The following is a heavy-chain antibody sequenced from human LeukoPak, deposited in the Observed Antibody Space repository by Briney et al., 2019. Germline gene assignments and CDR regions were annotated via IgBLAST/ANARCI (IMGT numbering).Heavy chain of an antibody. CDR2: IIPIFGTA. V-gene: IGHV1-69*06. D-gene: IGHD4-17*01. CDR3: ASHYVEGWFDP. CDR1: GGTFSSYA. J-gene: IGHJ5*02. Sequence: GASVKVSCKASGGTFSSYAISWVRQAPGQGLEWMGGIIPIFGTANYAQKFQGRVTITADKSTSTAYMELSSLRSEDTAVYYCASHYVEGWFDPWGQGTLVTVSS.